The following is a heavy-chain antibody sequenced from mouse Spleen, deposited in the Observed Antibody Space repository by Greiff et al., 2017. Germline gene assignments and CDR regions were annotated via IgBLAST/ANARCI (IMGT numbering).Heavy chain of an antibody. D-gene: IGHD1-1*01. J-gene: IGHJ4*01. CDR1: GFTFSDSG. Sequence: EVKLVESGGGLVKPGGSLQFSCAASGFTFSDSGMHWVRQAPEKGLEWVAYISSGSSTIYYEDTVKGRFTISRDNATNTLFLQMTSLRSEDTAMYYCARRRGSSYDAMDYWGQGTSVTVSS. CDR3: ARRRGSSYDAMDY. CDR2: ISSGSSTI. V-gene: IGHV5-17*01.